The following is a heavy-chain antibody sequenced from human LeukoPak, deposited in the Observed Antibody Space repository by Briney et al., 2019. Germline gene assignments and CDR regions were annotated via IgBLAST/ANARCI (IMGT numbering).Heavy chain of an antibody. Sequence: SETLSLTCTVSGGSIRSYYWSWIRQPPGKGLEWIGYIYYSGSTNYNPSLKSRVSISVDASKNQFSLKLSSVTAADTAVYYCARSQPPYSSRWYYFDYWGQGTLVTVSS. D-gene: IGHD6-13*01. CDR1: GGSIRSYY. CDR2: IYYSGST. J-gene: IGHJ4*02. V-gene: IGHV4-59*01. CDR3: ARSQPPYSSRWYYFDY.